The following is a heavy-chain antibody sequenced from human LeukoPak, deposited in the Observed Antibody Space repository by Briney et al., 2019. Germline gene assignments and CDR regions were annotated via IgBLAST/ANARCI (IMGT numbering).Heavy chain of an antibody. CDR2: ISTYNGNT. D-gene: IGHD3-10*01. V-gene: IGHV1-18*01. CDR1: GYIFINYD. J-gene: IGHJ4*02. Sequence: GASVKVSCKASGYIFINYDISWVRQAPGQGLEWMGWISTYNGNTNYVKKFQGRVTMTRDTSISTAYMELSRLRSDDTAVYYCARPYYYGSGSYYNWNYWGQGTLVTVSS. CDR3: ARPYYYGSGSYYNWNY.